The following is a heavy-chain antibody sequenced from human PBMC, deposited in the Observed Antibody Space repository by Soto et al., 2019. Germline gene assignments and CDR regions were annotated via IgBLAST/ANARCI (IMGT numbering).Heavy chain of an antibody. CDR2: IYHSGST. D-gene: IGHD2-21*02. Sequence: QLQLQESGSGLVKPSQTLSLTCAVSGGSISSGGYSWSWIRQPPGKGLEWIGYIYHSGSTYYNPSLKSRVTISVDRSKNQFSLKLSSVTAADTAVYYCARVNLGTYCGGDCSNGYYFDYWGQGTLVTVSS. CDR3: ARVNLGTYCGGDCSNGYYFDY. V-gene: IGHV4-30-2*01. J-gene: IGHJ4*02. CDR1: GGSISSGGYS.